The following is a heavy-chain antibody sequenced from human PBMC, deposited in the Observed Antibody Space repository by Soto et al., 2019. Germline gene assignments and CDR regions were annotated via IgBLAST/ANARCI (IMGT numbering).Heavy chain of an antibody. D-gene: IGHD6-13*01. Sequence: PGGSLRLSCAASGFTVSSNYMSWVRQAPGKGLEWVSVISGSGGSTYYADSVKGRFTISRDNSKNTLYLQMNSLRAEDTAVYYCARRSSSWYFDYWGQGTLVTVSS. V-gene: IGHV3-23*01. J-gene: IGHJ4*02. CDR1: GFTVSSNY. CDR3: ARRSSSWYFDY. CDR2: ISGSGGST.